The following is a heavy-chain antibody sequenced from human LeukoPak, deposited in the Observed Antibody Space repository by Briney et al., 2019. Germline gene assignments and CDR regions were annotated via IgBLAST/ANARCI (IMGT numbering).Heavy chain of an antibody. CDR3: ASGYDLGIDY. D-gene: IGHD5-12*01. V-gene: IGHV1-69*05. CDR2: IIPIFGTA. Sequence: ASVKVSCKASGGTFSSYAISWVRQAPGQGLEWMGGIIPIFGTANYAQKFQGRVTITTDESTSTAYMELSSLRSEDTAMYYCASGYDLGIDYWGQGTLVTVSS. CDR1: GGTFSSYA. J-gene: IGHJ4*02.